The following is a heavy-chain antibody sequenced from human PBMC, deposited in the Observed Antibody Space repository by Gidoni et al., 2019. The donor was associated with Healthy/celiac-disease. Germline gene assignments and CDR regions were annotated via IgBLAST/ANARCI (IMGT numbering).Heavy chain of an antibody. CDR1: GFTFSRYG. J-gene: IGHJ4*02. CDR3: ARVLYYYDSSGYYLDY. D-gene: IGHD3-22*01. Sequence: QVQLVESGGGVVQPGRSLRLSCAASGFTFSRYGMHWVRQAPGKGLEWVAVIWYDGSNKYYADSVKGRFTISRDNSKNTLYLQMNSLRAEDTAVYYCARVLYYYDSSGYYLDYWGQGTLVTVSS. V-gene: IGHV3-33*01. CDR2: IWYDGSNK.